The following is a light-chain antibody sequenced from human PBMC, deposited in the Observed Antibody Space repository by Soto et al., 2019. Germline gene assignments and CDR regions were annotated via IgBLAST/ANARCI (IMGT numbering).Light chain of an antibody. CDR3: QQSYTAPFT. J-gene: IGKJ3*01. CDR1: QRIGKY. V-gene: IGKV1-39*01. CDR2: AAS. Sequence: DIQLSQSPSTLSASVGDTVTITCRASQRIGKYLNWYQQKPGKAPKLLIYAASSLQPGAPSSFSGSGSGTDFTLTISSLHLEDLATYYCQQSYTAPFTFGPGTKVAFK.